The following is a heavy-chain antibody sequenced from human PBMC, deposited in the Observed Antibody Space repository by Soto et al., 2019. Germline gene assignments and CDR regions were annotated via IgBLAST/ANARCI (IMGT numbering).Heavy chain of an antibody. CDR1: GFTFDDYA. CDR3: AKAPSYSKYESYMDV. CDR2: ISWNSGSI. Sequence: EVQLVESGGGLVQPGRSLRLSCAASGFTFDDYAMHWVRQAPGKGLEWVSGISWNSGSIGYADSVKGRFTISRDNAKNSLYLQMNSLRAEDTALYYCAKAPSYSKYESYMDVWGKGTTVTVSS. V-gene: IGHV3-9*01. J-gene: IGHJ6*03. D-gene: IGHD4-4*01.